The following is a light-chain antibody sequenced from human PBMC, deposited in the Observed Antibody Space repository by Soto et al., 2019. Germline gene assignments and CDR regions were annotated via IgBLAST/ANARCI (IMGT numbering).Light chain of an antibody. CDR1: QSVSSF. CDR2: DAS. CDR3: LQRYNWPLP. J-gene: IGKJ4*01. Sequence: EIVLTQSPATLSLSPGERATLSCRASQSVSSFLAWYQQRPGQAPRLLIYDASNRATGIPARFSGSGSVTHLTLTISILEHEDVEVYYCLQRYNWPLPFGGGTKVEIK. V-gene: IGKV3-11*01.